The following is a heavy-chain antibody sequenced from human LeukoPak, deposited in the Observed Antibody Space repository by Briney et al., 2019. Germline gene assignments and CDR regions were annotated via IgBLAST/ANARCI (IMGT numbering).Heavy chain of an antibody. CDR2: ISGSGGST. Sequence: PGGSLRLSCAASGFTFSSYAMSWVRQAPGEGLEWVSAISGSGGSTYYADSVKGRFTISRDNSENTLYLQMNSLRAEDTAVYYCAKVSDSSGYYYGFESTKYYFDYWGQGTLVTVSS. V-gene: IGHV3-23*01. J-gene: IGHJ4*02. D-gene: IGHD3-22*01. CDR1: GFTFSSYA. CDR3: AKVSDSSGYYYGFESTKYYFDY.